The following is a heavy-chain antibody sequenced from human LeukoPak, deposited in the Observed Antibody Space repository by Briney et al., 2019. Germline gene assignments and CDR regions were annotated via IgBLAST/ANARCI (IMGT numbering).Heavy chain of an antibody. J-gene: IGHJ4*02. V-gene: IGHV3-11*01. Sequence: AGGSLRLSCAASGFTFSDYYMSWIRQAPGKGLEWVSYISSSGSTIYYADSVKGRFIISRDNSKNTMYLQMNSLRAEDTGVYYCAKDSGWIQFIDWGQGTPVTVSS. CDR3: AKDSGWIQFID. CDR2: ISSSGSTI. CDR1: GFTFSDYY. D-gene: IGHD5-24*01.